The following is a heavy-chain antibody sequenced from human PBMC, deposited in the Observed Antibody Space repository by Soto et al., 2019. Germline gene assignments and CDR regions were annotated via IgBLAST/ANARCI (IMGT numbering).Heavy chain of an antibody. V-gene: IGHV1-3*01. D-gene: IGHD3-9*01. Sequence: GASVKVSCKASGYTFTSYAMHWVRQAPGQRLEWMGWINAGNGNTKYSQKFQGRVTITRDTSASTAYMELSSLRSEDTAVYYCARSIDFDWLSYYYYGMDVWGQGTTVTVSS. J-gene: IGHJ6*02. CDR3: ARSIDFDWLSYYYYGMDV. CDR2: INAGNGNT. CDR1: GYTFTSYA.